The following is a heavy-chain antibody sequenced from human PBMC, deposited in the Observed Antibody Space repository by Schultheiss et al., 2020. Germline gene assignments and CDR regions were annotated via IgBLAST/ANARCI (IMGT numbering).Heavy chain of an antibody. D-gene: IGHD6-19*01. J-gene: IGHJ5*02. CDR2: IYHSGST. Sequence: SATLSLTCTVSGGSVSSGSYYWSWIRQPPGKGLEWIGEIYHSGSTNYNPSLKSRVTISVDKSKNQFSLKLSSVTAADTAVYYCARYGGIAVPFDPWGQGTLVTGYS. V-gene: IGHV4-61*01. CDR3: ARYGGIAVPFDP. CDR1: GGSVSSGSYY.